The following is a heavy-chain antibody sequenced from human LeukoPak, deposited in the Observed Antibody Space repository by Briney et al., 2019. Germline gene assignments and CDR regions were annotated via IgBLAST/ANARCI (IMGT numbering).Heavy chain of an antibody. J-gene: IGHJ3*02. CDR2: IIPIFGTA. CDR3: ASRSGSRSEGDAFDI. V-gene: IGHV1-69*05. D-gene: IGHD1-26*01. Sequence: GASVKVSCKASGGTFSSYAIGWVRQAPAQGLEWMGGIIPIFGTANNAQKFQGRVTITTDESTSTAYMELSSLRSEDTAVYYCASRSGSRSEGDAFDIWGQGTMVTVSS. CDR1: GGTFSSYA.